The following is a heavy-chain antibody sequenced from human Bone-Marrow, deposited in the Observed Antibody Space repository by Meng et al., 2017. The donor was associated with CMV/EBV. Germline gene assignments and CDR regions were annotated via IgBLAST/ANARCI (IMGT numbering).Heavy chain of an antibody. J-gene: IGHJ6*02. CDR1: GGTFSSYA. V-gene: IGHV1-69*05. CDR3: ASRYCSSTSCSLFGGYYYYGMDV. D-gene: IGHD2-2*01. Sequence: SVKVSCKASGGTFSSYAISWVRQAPGQGLEWMGGIIPIFGTANYAQKFQGRVTITTDESTSTAYMELSSLRSEDTAVYYCASRYCSSTSCSLFGGYYYYGMDVWGQGTTVTVSS. CDR2: IIPIFGTA.